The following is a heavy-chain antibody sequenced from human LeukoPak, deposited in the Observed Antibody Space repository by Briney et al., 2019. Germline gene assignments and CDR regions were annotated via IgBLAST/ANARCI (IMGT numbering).Heavy chain of an antibody. J-gene: IGHJ3*02. CDR1: GGSISSGTYY. CDR3: ARAYYDFWSGYPDAFDI. V-gene: IGHV4-61*02. CDR2: IYFSGIT. Sequence: SETLSLTCTVSGGSISSGTYYWSWIRQPAGKGLEWIGRIYFSGITTYNPSLKSRVTISVDTSKNQFSLKLSSVTAVDTAVYYCARAYYDFWSGYPDAFDIWGQGTMVTVSS. D-gene: IGHD3-3*01.